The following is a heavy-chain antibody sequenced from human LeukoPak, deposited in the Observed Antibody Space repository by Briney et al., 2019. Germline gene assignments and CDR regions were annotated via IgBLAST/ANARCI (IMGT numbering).Heavy chain of an antibody. Sequence: GGSLRLSRAASGFTFSSYGMHWVRQAPGKGLEWVAFIRYDGSNKYYADSVKGRFTISRDNSKNTLYLQMDSLRAEDTAVYYCAKDPYCGGDCYWFDYWGQGTLVTVSS. CDR3: AKDPYCGGDCYWFDY. CDR2: IRYDGSNK. D-gene: IGHD2-21*01. J-gene: IGHJ4*02. V-gene: IGHV3-30*02. CDR1: GFTFSSYG.